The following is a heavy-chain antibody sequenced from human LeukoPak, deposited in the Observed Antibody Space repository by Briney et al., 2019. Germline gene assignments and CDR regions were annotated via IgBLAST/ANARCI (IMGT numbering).Heavy chain of an antibody. CDR3: ARDSESRYSSGWYPGLMDV. CDR2: IIPIFGTA. D-gene: IGHD6-19*01. V-gene: IGHV1-69*05. Sequence: GASVKVSCKASGGTFISYAISWVRQAPGQGLEWMGGIIPIFGTANYAQKLQGRVTMTTDTSTSTAYMELRSLRSDDTAVYYCARDSESRYSSGWYPGLMDVWGQGTTVTVSS. CDR1: GGTFISYA. J-gene: IGHJ6*02.